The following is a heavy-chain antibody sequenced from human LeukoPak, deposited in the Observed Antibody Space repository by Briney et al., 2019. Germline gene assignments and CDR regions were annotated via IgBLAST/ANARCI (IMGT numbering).Heavy chain of an antibody. CDR3: ATDPLVDYGDYNPYYYYGMDV. CDR1: GYTLTELS. J-gene: IGHJ6*02. D-gene: IGHD4-17*01. V-gene: IGHV1-24*01. CDR2: FDPEDGET. Sequence: ASVKVSCKVSGYTLTELSMHWVRQAPGKGLEWMGGFDPEDGETIYAQKFQGRVTTTEDTSTDTAYMELSRLRSEDTAVYYCATDPLVDYGDYNPYYYYGMDVWGQGTTVTVSS.